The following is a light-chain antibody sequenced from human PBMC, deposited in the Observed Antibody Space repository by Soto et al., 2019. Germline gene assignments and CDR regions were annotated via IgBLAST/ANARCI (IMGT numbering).Light chain of an antibody. CDR2: DAS. CDR1: QSVSSY. CDR3: RQRSGWPPGLT. Sequence: EIVLTQSPATLSLSPGERATLSCRASQSVSSYLAWYQQKPGQAARLLLYDASNRATGIPARFSGSGAGTDFTLTTSRREAEEVAVDYCRQRSGWPPGLTFGGGTKVEIK. V-gene: IGKV3-11*01. J-gene: IGKJ4*01.